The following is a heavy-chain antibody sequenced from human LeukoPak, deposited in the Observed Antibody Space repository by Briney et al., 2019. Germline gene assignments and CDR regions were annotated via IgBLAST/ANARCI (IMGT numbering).Heavy chain of an antibody. V-gene: IGHV1-18*01. D-gene: IGHD1-26*01. CDR3: ARVQYSNYYYYYMDV. CDR1: GYTFTSYG. J-gene: IGHJ6*03. CDR2: ISAYNGNT. Sequence: ASVKVSCKGSGYTFTSYGISWVRQAPGQGLEWMGWISAYNGNTNYAQKLQGRVTMTTDTSTSTAYMELRSLRSDDTAVYYCARVQYSNYYYYYMDVWGKGTTVTVSS.